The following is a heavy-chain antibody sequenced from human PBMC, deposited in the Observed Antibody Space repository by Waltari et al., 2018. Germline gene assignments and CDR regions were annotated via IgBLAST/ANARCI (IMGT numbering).Heavy chain of an antibody. CDR1: GYTLTELS. CDR3: ANTPPPKTYYYDSSGQNYAFDI. V-gene: IGHV1-24*01. J-gene: IGHJ3*02. Sequence: QVQLVQSGAEVKKPGASVKVSCKVSGYTLTELSMHWVRQAPGKGLEWMGGFDPEDGETIYEQKFQGRVTMTEDTSTDTAYMELSSLRSEDTAVYYCANTPPPKTYYYDSSGQNYAFDIWGQGTMVTVSS. CDR2: FDPEDGET. D-gene: IGHD3-22*01.